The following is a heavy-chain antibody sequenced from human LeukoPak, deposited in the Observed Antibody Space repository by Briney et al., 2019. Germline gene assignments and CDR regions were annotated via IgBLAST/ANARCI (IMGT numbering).Heavy chain of an antibody. V-gene: IGHV1-2*02. J-gene: IGHJ4*02. CDR3: ARSPRRDGYNLFDY. CDR1: GYTFTGYY. Sequence: ASAKVSCKASGYTFTGYYMHWVRQAPGQGLEWMGWINPNSGGTNYAQKFRGRVTMTRDTSISTAYMELSRLRSDDTAVYYCARSPRRDGYNLFDYWGQGTLVTVSS. D-gene: IGHD5-24*01. CDR2: INPNSGGT.